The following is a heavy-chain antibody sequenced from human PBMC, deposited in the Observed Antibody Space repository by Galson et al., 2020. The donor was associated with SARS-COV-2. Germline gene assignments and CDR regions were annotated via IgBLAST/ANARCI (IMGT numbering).Heavy chain of an antibody. D-gene: IGHD5-12*01. CDR1: GFSLSTSGMC. CDR3: ARIRVEMATISYYYYYGMDV. Sequence: SGPTLVKPTQTLTLTCTFSGFSLSTSGMCVSWIRQPPGKALEWLALIDWDDDTYYSTSLKTRLTISKDTSKNQVVLTMTNMDPVDTATYYCARIRVEMATISYYYYYGMDVWGQGTTVTVSS. V-gene: IGHV2-70*01. J-gene: IGHJ6*02. CDR2: IDWDDDT.